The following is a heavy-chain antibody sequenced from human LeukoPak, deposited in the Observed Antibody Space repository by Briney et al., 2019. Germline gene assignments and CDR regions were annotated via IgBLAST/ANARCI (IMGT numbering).Heavy chain of an antibody. CDR2: IYSGGST. CDR3: ATPGHDYVWGSYLNPFDY. D-gene: IGHD3-16*02. J-gene: IGHJ4*02. Sequence: GGSLRLSCAASGFTVSSNYMSWVRQAPGKGLEWVSVIYSGGSTYYADSVKGRFTISRDNSKNTLYLQMNSLRAEDTAVYYCATPGHDYVWGSYLNPFDYWGQGTLVTASS. CDR1: GFTVSSNY. V-gene: IGHV3-66*01.